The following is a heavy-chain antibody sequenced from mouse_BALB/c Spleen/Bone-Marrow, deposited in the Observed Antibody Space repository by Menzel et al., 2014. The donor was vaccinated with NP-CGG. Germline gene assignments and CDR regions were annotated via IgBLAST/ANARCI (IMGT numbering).Heavy chain of an antibody. J-gene: IGHJ4*01. CDR1: GFTFXSFG. CDR2: ISSGSSTI. D-gene: IGHD1-2*01. V-gene: IGHV5-17*02. Sequence: EVKVVESGGGLVQPGGSRKLSCAASGFTFXSFGMHWVRQAPEKGLEWVAYISSGSSTIYYADTVKGRFTISRDNPKNTLFLQMTSLRSEDTAMYYCARSLLRLSYAMDYWGQGTSVTVSS. CDR3: ARSLLRLSYAMDY.